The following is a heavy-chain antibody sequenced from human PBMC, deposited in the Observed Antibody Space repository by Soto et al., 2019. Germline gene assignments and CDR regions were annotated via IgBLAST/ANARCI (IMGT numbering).Heavy chain of an antibody. D-gene: IGHD1-26*01. J-gene: IGHJ6*02. CDR2: ISSSSSNI. CDR3: ARDPQSGNYYTYYYYGMDV. CDR1: GFTFSSYS. Sequence: LRLSCAASGFTFSSYSMNWVLQAPGKWLDWVSYISSSSSNIFYADSVKGRFTISRDNAKASLYLQMNSLRDEDTAVYYCARDPQSGNYYTYYYYGMDVWGQGTTVTV. V-gene: IGHV3-48*02.